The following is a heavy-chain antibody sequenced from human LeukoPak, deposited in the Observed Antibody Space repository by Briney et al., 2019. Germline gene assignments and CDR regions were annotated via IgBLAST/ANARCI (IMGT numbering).Heavy chain of an antibody. Sequence: QPGGSLILSCAASGFTFSSYAVTWVRQAPGKGLEWVSGITGSGDTTFYADSVKGRFTISRDNSKNTLYLQMHSLRAEDTAVYYCVKDYSTIAAAANPLFDYWGQGALVTVSS. CDR3: VKDYSTIAAAANPLFDY. CDR2: ITGSGDTT. D-gene: IGHD6-13*01. V-gene: IGHV3-23*01. CDR1: GFTFSSYA. J-gene: IGHJ4*02.